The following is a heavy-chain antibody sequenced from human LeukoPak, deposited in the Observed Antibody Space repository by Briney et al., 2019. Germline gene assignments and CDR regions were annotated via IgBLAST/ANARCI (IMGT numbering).Heavy chain of an antibody. J-gene: IGHJ1*01. Sequence: PSETLSLTCNVSRESVSSGYWSWIRQSPGKGLEWIGFIQDTGITGYHPPLKSRLLMSLDTSKNQSSLNLRSGTAADTAVYYGAGRGHGYSREWGQGILVTISS. CDR2: IQDTGIT. V-gene: IGHV4-4*09. CDR1: RESVSSGY. CDR3: AGRGHGYSRE. D-gene: IGHD2-15*01.